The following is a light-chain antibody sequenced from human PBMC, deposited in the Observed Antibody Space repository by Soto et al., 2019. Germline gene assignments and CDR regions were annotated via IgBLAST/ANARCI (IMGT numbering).Light chain of an antibody. V-gene: IGKV3-15*01. CDR3: QQYNNWPRT. Sequence: EIVLTQSPATLSLSPGERATLSCRASQSVSSYLAWYQQKPGQAPRLLIYGASTRATGIPARFSGSGSGTECTLTISSLQSEDFAVYYCQQYNNWPRTFGGGTKVDNK. CDR2: GAS. CDR1: QSVSSY. J-gene: IGKJ4*01.